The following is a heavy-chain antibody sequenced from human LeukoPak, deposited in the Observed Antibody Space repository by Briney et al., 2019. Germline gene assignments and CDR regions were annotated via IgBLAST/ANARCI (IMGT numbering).Heavy chain of an antibody. CDR3: ARFFRVGATRWFDP. V-gene: IGHV3-9*01. D-gene: IGHD1-26*01. Sequence: GRSLRLSCAASGFTFDDYAMHWVRQAPGKGLEWVSGISWNSGSIGYADSVKGRFTISRDNAKNSLYLQMNSLRAEDTAVYYCARFFRVGATRWFDPWGQGTLVTVSS. J-gene: IGHJ5*02. CDR1: GFTFDDYA. CDR2: ISWNSGSI.